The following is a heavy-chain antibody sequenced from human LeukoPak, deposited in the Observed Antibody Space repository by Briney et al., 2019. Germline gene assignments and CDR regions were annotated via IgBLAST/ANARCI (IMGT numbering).Heavy chain of an antibody. CDR3: ARDHCGGDCPQYYKYYGVDV. D-gene: IGHD2-21*02. V-gene: IGHV1-18*01. J-gene: IGHJ6*02. CDR2: ISAFNGNT. Sequence: ASVKVSCKTSGYTFPSYGISWVRHAPGQGLEWMGWISAFNGNTNYAQKLQGRVTMTTDTSTSTAYMELRSLRSDDTAVYYCARDHCGGDCPQYYKYYGVDVWGQGTTVTVSS. CDR1: GYTFPSYG.